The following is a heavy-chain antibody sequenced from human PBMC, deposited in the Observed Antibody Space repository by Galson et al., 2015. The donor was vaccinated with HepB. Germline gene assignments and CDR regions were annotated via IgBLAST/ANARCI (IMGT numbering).Heavy chain of an antibody. V-gene: IGHV3-23*01. CDR2: ISGSGGST. CDR1: GFTFSSYA. J-gene: IGHJ4*02. CDR3: AKDHYGGPAY. Sequence: ASGFTFSSYAMSWVRQAPGKGLEWVSAISGSGGSTYYADSVKGRFTISRDNSKNTLYLQMNSLRAENTAVYYCAKDHYGGPAYWGQGTLVTVSS. D-gene: IGHD4-23*01.